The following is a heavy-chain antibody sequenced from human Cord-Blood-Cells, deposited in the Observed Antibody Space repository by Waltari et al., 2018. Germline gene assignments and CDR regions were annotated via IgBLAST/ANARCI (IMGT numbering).Heavy chain of an antibody. Sequence: QVPLQESAPGLVRPSQTLSLTCTVPGVSLSSGGYSSSWFLLPPGKGLECIGYVYYSGSTYYNPSLKSRVTISVDTSKNQFSLKLSAVTAADTAVYYCARVKRLAAAGTGWFDPWGQGTLVTVSS. CDR3: ARVKRLAAAGTGWFDP. J-gene: IGHJ5*02. D-gene: IGHD6-13*01. V-gene: IGHV4-31*03. CDR1: GVSLSSGGYS. CDR2: VYYSGST.